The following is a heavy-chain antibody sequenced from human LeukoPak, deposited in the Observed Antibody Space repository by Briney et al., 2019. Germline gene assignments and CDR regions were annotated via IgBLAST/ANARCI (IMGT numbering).Heavy chain of an antibody. CDR1: GGTFSGYA. CDR2: IIPIFGTA. Sequence: SVKVSCKASGGTFSGYAISWVRQAPGQGLEWMGGIIPIFGTANYAQKFQGRVTITTDESTSTAYMELSSLRSEDTAVYYCAREPPQSSSGWYNWFDPWGQGTLVTVSS. V-gene: IGHV1-69*05. D-gene: IGHD6-19*01. CDR3: AREPPQSSSGWYNWFDP. J-gene: IGHJ5*02.